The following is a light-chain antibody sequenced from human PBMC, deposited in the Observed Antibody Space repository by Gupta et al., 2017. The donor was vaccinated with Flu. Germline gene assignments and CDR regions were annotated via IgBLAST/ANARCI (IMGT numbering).Light chain of an antibody. CDR2: KIA. CDR3: MQSNHFPPYT. CDR1: QSLVHSDGNTC. J-gene: IGKJ2*01. Sequence: VVMTQTPLSSPVPLGQPAPTPCRSSQSLVHSDGNTCWNGLQQRPGQPPRLLIYKIANRFSGVPERFSGSGAGTDVTLKISRVEAADVGVYYCMQSNHFPPYTFGRGTKLEIK. V-gene: IGKV2-24*01.